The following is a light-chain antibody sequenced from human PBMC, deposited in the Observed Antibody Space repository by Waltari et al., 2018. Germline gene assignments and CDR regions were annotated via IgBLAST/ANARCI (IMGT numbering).Light chain of an antibody. CDR1: QNIRDW. Sequence: DVQMTQSPSTLSASVGDRVTITCRASQNIRDWLAWYQQRPGKAPRLLIYGASPLQTGVPARFSGSGSGTEFTLTINSLQPDDFATYYCQQYNGYFTWTFGQGTKVEIK. CDR2: GAS. CDR3: QQYNGYFTWT. V-gene: IGKV1-5*01. J-gene: IGKJ1*01.